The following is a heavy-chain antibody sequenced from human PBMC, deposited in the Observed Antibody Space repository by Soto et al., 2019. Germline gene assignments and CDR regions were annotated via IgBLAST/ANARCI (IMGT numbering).Heavy chain of an antibody. Sequence: SETLSLTCTVSGGSISSYYWSWIRQPPGKGLEWIGYIYYSGSTNYNPSLKSRVTISVDTSKNQFSLKLSSVTAADTAVYYCAKRNASGQRGNWFDPWGQGTLVTVS. CDR2: IYYSGST. V-gene: IGHV4-59*01. D-gene: IGHD3-10*01. CDR3: AKRNASGQRGNWFDP. CDR1: GGSISSYY. J-gene: IGHJ5*02.